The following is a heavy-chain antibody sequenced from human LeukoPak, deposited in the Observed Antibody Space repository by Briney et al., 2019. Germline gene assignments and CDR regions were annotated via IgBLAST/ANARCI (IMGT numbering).Heavy chain of an antibody. CDR3: ARDREIIPYFFPD. D-gene: IGHD2/OR15-2a*01. Sequence: GGSLRLSCAASRFTFSSYAMHWVRQAPGKGLEWVAVTFNDGSDKYYADSVKGRFTISRDNSRNTLFLQMNNLRPEDTAVYYCARDREIIPYFFPDWGQGTRVTVSS. CDR1: RFTFSSYA. CDR2: TFNDGSDK. J-gene: IGHJ4*02. V-gene: IGHV3-30-3*01.